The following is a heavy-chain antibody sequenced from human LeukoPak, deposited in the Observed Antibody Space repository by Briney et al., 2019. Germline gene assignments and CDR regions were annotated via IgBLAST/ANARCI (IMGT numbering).Heavy chain of an antibody. CDR2: ISYDGSNK. V-gene: IGHV3-30-3*01. CDR3: ARDWSGYDSSGLYYFDY. D-gene: IGHD3-22*01. J-gene: IGHJ4*02. Sequence: PGGSLRLSCAASGFTFSSYAMHWVRQAPGKGLEWVAVISYDGSNKYYADSVKGRFTISRDNAKNSLYLQMNSLRAEDTAVYYCARDWSGYDSSGLYYFDYWGQGTLVTVSS. CDR1: GFTFSSYA.